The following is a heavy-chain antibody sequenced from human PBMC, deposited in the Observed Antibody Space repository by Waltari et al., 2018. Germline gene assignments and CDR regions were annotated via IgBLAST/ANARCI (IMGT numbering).Heavy chain of an antibody. CDR2: INWNGGST. CDR1: GFNFDDHG. V-gene: IGHV3-20*04. CDR3: AREKLMGEYIDY. D-gene: IGHD2-15*01. Sequence: EVQLVESGGGVSRPGGSLRRSCAVSGFNFDDHGMRWVRQAPGKGLEWVSSINWNGGSTCYADSVRGRFTISRDNAKNSLYLQMNSLRADDTALYYCAREKLMGEYIDYWGQGTLVTVSS. J-gene: IGHJ4*02.